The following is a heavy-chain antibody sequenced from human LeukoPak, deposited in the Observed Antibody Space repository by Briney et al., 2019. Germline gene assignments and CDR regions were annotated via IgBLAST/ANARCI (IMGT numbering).Heavy chain of an antibody. CDR1: GLTFSSYA. CDR3: AKAQYYYDSSGYY. CDR2: ISGSGGST. Sequence: GGSLRLSCAASGLTFSSYAMSWVRQAPGKGLEWVSAISGSGGSTYYADSVKGRFTISRDNSKNTLYLQMNSLRAEDTAVYYCAKAQYYYDSSGYYWGQGTLVTVSS. D-gene: IGHD3-22*01. J-gene: IGHJ4*02. V-gene: IGHV3-23*01.